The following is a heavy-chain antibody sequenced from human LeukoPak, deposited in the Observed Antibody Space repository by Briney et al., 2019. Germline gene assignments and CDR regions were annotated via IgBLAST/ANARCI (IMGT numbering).Heavy chain of an antibody. J-gene: IGHJ4*02. V-gene: IGHV1-69*04. CDR2: IIPILGIA. CDR1: GGTFSSYA. CDR3: ARGQVDTAMAH. D-gene: IGHD5-18*01. Sequence: ASVKVSCKASGGTFSSYAISWVRQAPGQGLEWMGRIIPILGIANYAQKFQGRVTITADKSTSTAYMELSSLRSEDTAVYYCARGQVDTAMAHWXQGTLVTVSS.